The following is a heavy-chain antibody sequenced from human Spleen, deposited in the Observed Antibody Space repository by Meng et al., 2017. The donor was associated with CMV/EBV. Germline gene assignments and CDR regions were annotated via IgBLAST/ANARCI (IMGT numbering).Heavy chain of an antibody. CDR3: ARGGDFWSGYYSYWYFDL. CDR1: FTVSSYG. J-gene: IGHJ2*01. D-gene: IGHD3-3*01. Sequence: FTVSSYGRQLVSQAPGKGLEWVAFIRYDGSNKYYADSVKGRFTISRDNSKNTLYLQMNSLRAEDTAVYYCARGGDFWSGYYSYWYFDLWGRGTLVTVSS. V-gene: IGHV3-30*02. CDR2: IRYDGSNK.